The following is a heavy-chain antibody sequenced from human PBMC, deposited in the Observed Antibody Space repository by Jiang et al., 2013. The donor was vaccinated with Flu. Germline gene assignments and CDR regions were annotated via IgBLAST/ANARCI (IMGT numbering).Heavy chain of an antibody. D-gene: IGHD3-22*01. CDR2: ISYDGSNK. Sequence: VQLVESGGGVVQPGRSLRLSCAASGFTFSGYAMHWVRQAPGKGLEWVAVISYDGSNKYYVDSVKGRFTISRDNSKNTLYLQMYSLRAEDTAVYYCARVRRLSMIVTHHYDMDVWGQGTTVTVSS. CDR3: ARVRRLSMIVTHHYDMDV. J-gene: IGHJ6*02. CDR1: GFTFSGYA. V-gene: IGHV3-30-3*01.